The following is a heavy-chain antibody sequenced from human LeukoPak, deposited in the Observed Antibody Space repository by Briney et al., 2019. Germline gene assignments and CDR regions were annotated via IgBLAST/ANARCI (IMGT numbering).Heavy chain of an antibody. CDR3: ARAGDTCSSTSCYGSLANWFDP. CDR2: IIPIFGTA. CDR1: GGTFSSYA. J-gene: IGHJ5*02. V-gene: IGHV1-69*05. Sequence: SVKVSCKASGGTFSSYAISWVRQAPGQGLEWMGGIIPIFGTANYAQKFQGRGTITTDESTSTAYMELSSLRSEDTAVYYCARAGDTCSSTSCYGSLANWFDPWGQGTLVTVSS. D-gene: IGHD2-2*01.